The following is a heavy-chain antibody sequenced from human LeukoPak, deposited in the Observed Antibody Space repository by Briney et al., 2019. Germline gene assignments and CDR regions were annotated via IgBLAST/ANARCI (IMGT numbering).Heavy chain of an antibody. V-gene: IGHV3-48*03. CDR3: AELGITMIGGV. Sequence: PGGSLRLSCAASGFTFSSYEMNWVRQAAGKGLEWVSYISSSGSTIYYADSVKGRFTISRDNAKNSLYLQMSSLRAEDTAVYYCAELGITMIGGVWGKGTTVTISS. J-gene: IGHJ6*04. D-gene: IGHD3-10*02. CDR2: ISSSGSTI. CDR1: GFTFSSYE.